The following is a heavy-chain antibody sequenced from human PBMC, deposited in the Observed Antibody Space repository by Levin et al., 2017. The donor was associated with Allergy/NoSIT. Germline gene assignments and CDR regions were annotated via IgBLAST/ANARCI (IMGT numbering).Heavy chain of an antibody. V-gene: IGHV3-66*02. CDR2: IYSGGNT. CDR3: ARSVRGFGEPHNFDL. CDR1: GFIVSSNY. D-gene: IGHD3-10*01. Sequence: GGSLRLSCAASGFIVSSNYMSWVRQASGKGLEWVSIIYSGGNTYYADSVKGRFTISRDTPKNTLYLQMNSLRSEDTAVYYCARSVRGFGEPHNFDLWGRGTLVTVSS. J-gene: IGHJ2*01.